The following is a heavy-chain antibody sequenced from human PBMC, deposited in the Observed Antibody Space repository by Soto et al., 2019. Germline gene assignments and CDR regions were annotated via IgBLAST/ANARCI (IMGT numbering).Heavy chain of an antibody. V-gene: IGHV1-18*01. CDR2: ISAYNGNT. Sequence: ASVKVSCKASGYTFTSYGISWVRQAPGQGLEWMGWISAYNGNTNYAQKLQGRVTMTRDTSTSTVYMELSSLRSEDTAVYYCARVDSSSSDGMDVWGQGTTVTVSS. J-gene: IGHJ6*02. CDR3: ARVDSSSSDGMDV. CDR1: GYTFTSYG. D-gene: IGHD6-6*01.